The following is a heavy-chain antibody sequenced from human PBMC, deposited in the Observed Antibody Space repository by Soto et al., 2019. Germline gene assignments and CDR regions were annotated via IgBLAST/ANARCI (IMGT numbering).Heavy chain of an antibody. Sequence: QVQLVQSASEVMKPGASVKVSCKASGYTFIRYGITWVRQAPGQRLEWMGWISPYNDQTIYAQKLQGRVIMTADASTRTVYMQLRSLKSDDTAVYYCARGGYYENVWGKLSHYGLDVWGQGTSVTVSS. V-gene: IGHV1-18*01. CDR2: ISPYNDQT. CDR1: GYTFIRYG. CDR3: ARGGYYENVWGKLSHYGLDV. J-gene: IGHJ6*02. D-gene: IGHD3-16*01.